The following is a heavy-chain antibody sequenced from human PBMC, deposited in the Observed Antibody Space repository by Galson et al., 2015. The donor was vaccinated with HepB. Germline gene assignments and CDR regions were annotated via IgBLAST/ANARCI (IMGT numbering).Heavy chain of an antibody. CDR1: GYTFTGYY. CDR3: AREAPRTAAAKSGYFDY. CDR2: INPNSGGT. D-gene: IGHD6-13*01. J-gene: IGHJ4*02. V-gene: IGHV1-2*06. Sequence: SVKVSCKASGYTFTGYYMHWVRQAPGQGLEWMGRINPNSGGTNYAQKFQGRVTMTRDTSISTAYMELSRLRSDDTAVYYCAREAPRTAAAKSGYFDYWGQGTLVTVSS.